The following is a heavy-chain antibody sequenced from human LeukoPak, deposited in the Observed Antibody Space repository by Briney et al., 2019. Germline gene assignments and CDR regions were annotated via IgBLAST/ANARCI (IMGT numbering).Heavy chain of an antibody. CDR2: INAYNGNT. Sequence: ASVKVSCKASGYTFTSYGISWVRQAPGQGLEWMGWINAYNGNTNYAQKFQGRVTMTTDTSTSTAYMELRSLRSDDTAMYYCAREIYGRFDYWGQGTLVTVSS. D-gene: IGHD4-17*01. CDR3: AREIYGRFDY. V-gene: IGHV1-18*01. J-gene: IGHJ4*02. CDR1: GYTFTSYG.